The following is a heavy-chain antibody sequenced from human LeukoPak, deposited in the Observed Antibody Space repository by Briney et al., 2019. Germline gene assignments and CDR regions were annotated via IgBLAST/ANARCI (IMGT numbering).Heavy chain of an antibody. J-gene: IGHJ6*03. Sequence: PGGSLRLSCAASGFTFDDYGMSWVRQAPGKGLEWVSGINWNGGSTGYADSVKGRFTISRDNAKNSLYLQMNSLRAEDTALYCCAREIYYGSGSYYYMDVWGKGTTVTVSS. CDR2: INWNGGST. V-gene: IGHV3-20*04. CDR3: AREIYYGSGSYYYMDV. CDR1: GFTFDDYG. D-gene: IGHD3-10*01.